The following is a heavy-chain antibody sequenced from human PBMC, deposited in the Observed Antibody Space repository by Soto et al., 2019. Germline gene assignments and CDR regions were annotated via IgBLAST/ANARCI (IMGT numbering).Heavy chain of an antibody. CDR3: ARHVAAAGYYYGMDV. J-gene: IGHJ6*02. D-gene: IGHD6-13*01. V-gene: IGHV1-69*12. CDR1: GGTFSSYA. CDR2: IIPILGTA. Sequence: QVQLVQSGAEVKKPGSSVKVSCKASGGTFSSYAISWVRQAPGQGLEWMGGIIPILGTANYAQKFQGRVTITADESTSTAYMGVSSLRSEDTAVYYCARHVAAAGYYYGMDVWGQGPRVTVSS.